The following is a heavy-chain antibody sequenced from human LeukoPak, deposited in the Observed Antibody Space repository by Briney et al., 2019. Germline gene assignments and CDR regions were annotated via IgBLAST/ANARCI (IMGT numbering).Heavy chain of an antibody. V-gene: IGHV1-46*01. J-gene: IGHJ4*02. D-gene: IGHD3-3*01. CDR2: INPSGGST. CDR1: GFTFTSYY. Sequence: GGSLRLSRAASGFTFTSYYMHWVRQAPGQGLEWMGIINPSGGSTSYAQKFQGRVTMTTDTSTSTAYMELRSLRSDDTAVYYCARDTFPGNVLRFLEWLPYFDYWGQGTLVTVSS. CDR3: ARDTFPGNVLRFLEWLPYFDY.